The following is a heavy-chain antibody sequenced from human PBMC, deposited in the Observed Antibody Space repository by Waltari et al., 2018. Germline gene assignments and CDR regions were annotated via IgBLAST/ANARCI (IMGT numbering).Heavy chain of an antibody. V-gene: IGHV1-8*02. CDR2: VNQNSGTT. CDR1: GYPFVTYE. CDR3: ARGRDVFANFDYNWFNP. D-gene: IGHD3-3*01. J-gene: IGHJ5*02. Sequence: QVQLVQTGAEVLRPGAAVKVSCQASGYPFVTYEIHWVRQAAGQGLEWMGWVNQNSGTTAYAQKFQGRISLTWDTFTRTAYMELRNLRSDDTAVFYCARGRDVFANFDYNWFNPWGQGTLVTVSS.